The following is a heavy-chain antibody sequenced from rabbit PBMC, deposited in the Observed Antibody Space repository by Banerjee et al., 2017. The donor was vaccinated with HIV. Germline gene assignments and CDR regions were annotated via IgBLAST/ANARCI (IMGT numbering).Heavy chain of an antibody. CDR2: IYAGSGGST. CDR3: ARGAYVTGYGDATYFNL. D-gene: IGHD6-1*01. J-gene: IGHJ4*01. V-gene: IGHV1S45*01. CDR1: GIDFSSYYY. Sequence: QQQLEESGGGLVKPGGTLTLTCKASGIDFSSYYYMCWVRQAPGKGLEWIACIYAGSGGSTYYASWAKGRFTISETSSTTVTLQMTSLTAADTATYFCARGAYVTGYGDATYFNLWGPGTLVTVS.